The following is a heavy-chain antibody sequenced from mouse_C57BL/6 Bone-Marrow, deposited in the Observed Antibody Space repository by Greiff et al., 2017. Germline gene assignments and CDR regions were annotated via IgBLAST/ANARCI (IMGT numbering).Heavy chain of an antibody. J-gene: IGHJ2*01. Sequence: VKLVESGAELARPGASVKLSCKASGYTFTSYGISWVKQRTGQGLEWIGEIYPRSGNTYYNEKFKGKATLTADKSSSTAYMERRSLTSEDSAVYFCARDGDDYDVDYWGQGTTLTVSS. CDR1: GYTFTSYG. V-gene: IGHV1-81*01. D-gene: IGHD2-4*01. CDR2: IYPRSGNT. CDR3: ARDGDDYDVDY.